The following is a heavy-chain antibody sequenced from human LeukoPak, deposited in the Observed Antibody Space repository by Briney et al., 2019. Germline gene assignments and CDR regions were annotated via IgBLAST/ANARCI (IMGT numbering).Heavy chain of an antibody. Sequence: GGSLRLSCAASGFTFNKYGMHWVRQAPGKGREWVAFIRYDESKKYYADSVKGRFTISRDNSKNTLYLQMNSLRVEDTAVYYCVKDGGNSHFDYWGQGTLVTVSS. J-gene: IGHJ4*02. CDR2: IRYDESKK. CDR3: VKDGGNSHFDY. CDR1: GFTFNKYG. V-gene: IGHV3-30*02. D-gene: IGHD4-23*01.